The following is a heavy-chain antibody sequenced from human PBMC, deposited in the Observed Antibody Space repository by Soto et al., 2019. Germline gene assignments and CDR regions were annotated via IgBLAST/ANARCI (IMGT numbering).Heavy chain of an antibody. D-gene: IGHD3-9*01. CDR1: GFTFSSYA. CDR2: ISGSGGST. J-gene: IGHJ5*02. Sequence: GGSLRLSCAASGFTFSSYAMSWVRQAPGKGLEWVPAISGSGGSTYYADSVKGRFTISRDNSKNTLYLQMNSLRAEDTAVYYCAKDEYYDILTGYLNWFDPWGQGTLVTVSS. CDR3: AKDEYYDILTGYLNWFDP. V-gene: IGHV3-23*01.